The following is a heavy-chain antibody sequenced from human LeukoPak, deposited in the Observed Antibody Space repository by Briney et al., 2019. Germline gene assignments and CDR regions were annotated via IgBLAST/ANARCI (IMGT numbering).Heavy chain of an antibody. J-gene: IGHJ4*02. CDR2: INPNSGGT. CDR1: GYTFTGYY. D-gene: IGHD4-11*01. CDR3: ARDDVSHAFARYSNYVDY. V-gene: IGHV1-2*02. Sequence: ASVKVSCKASGYTFTGYYMHWVRQAPGQGLEWMGWINPNSGGTNYAQKFQGRVTMTRDTSISTAYMELSRLRSDDTAVYYCARDDVSHAFARYSNYVDYWGQGTLVTVSS.